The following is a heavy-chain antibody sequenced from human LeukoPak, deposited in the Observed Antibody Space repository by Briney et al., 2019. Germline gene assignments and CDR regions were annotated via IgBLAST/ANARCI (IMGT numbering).Heavy chain of an antibody. J-gene: IGHJ6*02. CDR1: GFTFSSYA. Sequence: PGGSLRLSCAASGFTFSSYAMPWVRQAPGKGLEWVAVISYDGSNKYYADSVKGRFTISRDNSKNTLYLQMNSLRAEDTAVYYCARNVLRYFDWLSTTYYYYYGMDVWGQGTTVTVSS. CDR3: ARNVLRYFDWLSTTYYYYYGMDV. D-gene: IGHD3-9*01. CDR2: ISYDGSNK. V-gene: IGHV3-30-3*01.